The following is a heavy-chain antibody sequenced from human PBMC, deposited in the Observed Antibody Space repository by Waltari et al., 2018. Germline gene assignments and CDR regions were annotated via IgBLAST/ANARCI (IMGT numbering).Heavy chain of an antibody. D-gene: IGHD4-17*01. CDR1: GGSFSGYY. CDR3: ARSNYGLRLRGGLYYFDY. CDR2: INHSGST. Sequence: QVQLQQWGAGLLTPSETLSLTCAVYGGSFSGYYWSWIHQPPGKGLEWIGEINHSGSTNYNPSLKSRVTISVDTSKNQFSLKLSSVTAADTAVYYCARSNYGLRLRGGLYYFDYWGQGTLVTVSS. V-gene: IGHV4-34*01. J-gene: IGHJ4*02.